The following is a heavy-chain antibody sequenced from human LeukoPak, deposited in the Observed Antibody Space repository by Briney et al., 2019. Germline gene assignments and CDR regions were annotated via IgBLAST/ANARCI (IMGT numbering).Heavy chain of an antibody. D-gene: IGHD2-21*02. Sequence: GASVKVSCKASGYTFTGYYMHWVRQAPGQGLEWMGWINPNSGGTNYAQKFQGRVTMTRDTSISTAYMELSRLRSDDTAVYYCARGEAYCGGDCYSNWFDPWGQGTLVTVSS. CDR3: ARGEAYCGGDCYSNWFDP. CDR1: GYTFTGYY. J-gene: IGHJ5*02. CDR2: INPNSGGT. V-gene: IGHV1-2*02.